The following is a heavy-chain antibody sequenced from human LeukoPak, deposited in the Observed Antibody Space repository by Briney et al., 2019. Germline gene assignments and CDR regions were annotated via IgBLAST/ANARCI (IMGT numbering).Heavy chain of an antibody. J-gene: IGHJ5*02. V-gene: IGHV1-8*03. Sequence: RASVKVSCKASGYTFTSFDINWARQVTGQGLEWMGWMNPNNGNTGCAQKFQGRVTITRDTSITTAYMELSSLRSEDTAIYYCARGGAVAGDNWFDPWGQGTLVTVSS. CDR2: MNPNNGNT. CDR1: GYTFTSFD. D-gene: IGHD6-19*01. CDR3: ARGGAVAGDNWFDP.